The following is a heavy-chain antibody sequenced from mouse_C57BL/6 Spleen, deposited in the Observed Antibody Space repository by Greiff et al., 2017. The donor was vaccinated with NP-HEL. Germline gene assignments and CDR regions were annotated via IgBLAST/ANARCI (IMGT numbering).Heavy chain of an antibody. J-gene: IGHJ1*03. CDR2: IDPSDSYT. Sequence: VQLQQPGAELVMPGASVKLSCKASGYTFTSYWMHWVKQRPGQGLEWIGEIDPSDSYTNYNQKFKGKSTLTVDKSSSKAYMQLSSLTSEDSAVYYCARWDTTVVAPYFDVWGTGTTVTVSS. D-gene: IGHD1-1*01. CDR3: ARWDTTVVAPYFDV. CDR1: GYTFTSYW. V-gene: IGHV1-69*01.